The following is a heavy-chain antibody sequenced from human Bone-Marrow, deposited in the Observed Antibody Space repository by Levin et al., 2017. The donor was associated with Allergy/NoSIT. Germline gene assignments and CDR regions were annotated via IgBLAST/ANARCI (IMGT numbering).Heavy chain of an antibody. CDR1: GYTFSRYA. V-gene: IGHV7-4-1*02. CDR3: ARDSGLIPASLSHGMGV. D-gene: IGHD2-2*01. J-gene: IGHJ6*02. Sequence: GESLKISCKASGYTFSRYAVNWVRQAPGQGLEWMGWISTHTGRPSYAQDFTGRYVFSLDISANTAYLQISNLKSEDTAVYYCARDSGLIPASLSHGMGVWGQGTTVTVSS. CDR2: ISTHTGRP.